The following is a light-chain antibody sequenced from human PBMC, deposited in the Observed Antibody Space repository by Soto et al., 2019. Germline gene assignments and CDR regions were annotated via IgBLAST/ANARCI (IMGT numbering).Light chain of an antibody. J-gene: IGKJ4*01. CDR3: QQKGRAPPVT. CDR1: QSVGNSY. CDR2: GAS. Sequence: EIVLTQSPGTLSLSPGERATLSCRASQSVGNSYLAWYQQKPGQAPRLLIYGASSRATAIPDSFSGSGSGTDFTPTISRLEPEAFPVYYRQQKGRAPPVTFGGGTKVEI. V-gene: IGKV3-20*01.